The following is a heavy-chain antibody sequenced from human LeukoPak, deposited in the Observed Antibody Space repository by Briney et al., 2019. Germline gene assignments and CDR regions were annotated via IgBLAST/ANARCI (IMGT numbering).Heavy chain of an antibody. CDR3: AKDYYGSGDAVDI. CDR2: ISYDGSNK. J-gene: IGHJ3*02. D-gene: IGHD3-10*01. Sequence: GRSLRLSCAASGFTFSSYGMRWVRQAPGKGLERVAVISYDGSNKYYADSVKGRFTISRDNSKNTLYLQMNSLRAEDTAVYYCAKDYYGSGDAVDIWGQGTMVTVSS. V-gene: IGHV3-30*18. CDR1: GFTFSSYG.